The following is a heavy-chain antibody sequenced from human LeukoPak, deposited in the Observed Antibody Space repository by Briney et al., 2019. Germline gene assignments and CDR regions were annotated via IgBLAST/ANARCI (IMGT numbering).Heavy chain of an antibody. J-gene: IGHJ6*03. D-gene: IGHD5-12*01. CDR2: IYSGGST. Sequence: GGSLRLSCAASEFSVGSNYMTWVRQAPGKGLEWVSLIYSGGSTYYADSMKGRFTISRDNAKNSLYLQMNGLRAEDTAVYYCARRGATISGYMDVWGKGTTVTVSS. CDR3: ARRGATISGYMDV. CDR1: EFSVGSNY. V-gene: IGHV3-66*04.